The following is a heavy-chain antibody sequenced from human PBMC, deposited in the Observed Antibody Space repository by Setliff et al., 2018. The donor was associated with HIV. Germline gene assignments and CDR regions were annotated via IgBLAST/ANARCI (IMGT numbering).Heavy chain of an antibody. D-gene: IGHD5-12*01. CDR1: GGSISSDSHY. V-gene: IGHV4-61*09. CDR2: IYTSGST. J-gene: IGHJ2*01. Sequence: LSLTCTVSGGSISSDSHYWNWIRQPAGKGLEWIGHIYTSGSTNYNPSLKSRATISVDTSKIQFSLKLSSVTAADTAVYYCARSGYDPMPGAMAPILWYFDLWGRGTLVTVSS. CDR3: ARSGYDPMPGAMAPILWYFDL.